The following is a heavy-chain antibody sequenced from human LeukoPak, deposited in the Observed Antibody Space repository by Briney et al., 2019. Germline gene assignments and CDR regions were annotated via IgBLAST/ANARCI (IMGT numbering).Heavy chain of an antibody. J-gene: IGHJ5*02. CDR2: IYHSGST. CDR3: ARGRAAAGTPFDP. CDR1: GYSISSGYY. V-gene: IGHV4-38-2*02. Sequence: VKPSETLSLTCTVSGYSISSGYYWGWIRQPPGKGLEWIGSIYHSGSTYYNPSPKSRVTISVDTSKNQFSLKLSSVTAADTAVYYCARGRAAAGTPFDPWGQGTLVTVSS. D-gene: IGHD6-13*01.